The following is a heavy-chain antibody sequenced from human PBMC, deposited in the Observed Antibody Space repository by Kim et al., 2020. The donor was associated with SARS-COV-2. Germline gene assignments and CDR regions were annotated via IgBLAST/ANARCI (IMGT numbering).Heavy chain of an antibody. J-gene: IGHJ6*01. CDR1: GFTFSSYG. CDR3: ARGMPWLVNYYYYGMDV. CDR2: ISYDGSNK. D-gene: IGHD6-19*01. Sequence: GGSLRLSCAASGFTFSSYGMPWVRQAPGKGLEWVAVISYDGSNKYYADSVKGRFTISRDNSKNTPYLQMNSLRAEDTAVYYCARGMPWLVNYYYYGMDV. V-gene: IGHV3-30*03.